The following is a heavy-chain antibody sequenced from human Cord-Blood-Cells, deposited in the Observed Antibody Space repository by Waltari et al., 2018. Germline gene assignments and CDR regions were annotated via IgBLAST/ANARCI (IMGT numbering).Heavy chain of an antibody. CDR2: INHSGST. D-gene: IGHD2-2*01. J-gene: IGHJ6*02. CDR1: GGSFSGYY. V-gene: IGHV4-34*01. CDR3: ARGTPTSDVVVTAAMRGIDYYGMDV. Sequence: QVQLQQWGAGLLTPSETLSLTCAVYGGSFSGYYWRWIRQPPGKGPEWIGAINHSGSTNYNPSLKSRVTISVDTSKNQFSLKLSSVTAADTAVYYCARGTPTSDVVVTAAMRGIDYYGMDVWGQGTTVTVSS.